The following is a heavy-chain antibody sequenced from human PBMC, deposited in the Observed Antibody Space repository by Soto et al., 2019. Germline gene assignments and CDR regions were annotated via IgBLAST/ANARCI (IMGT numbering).Heavy chain of an antibody. CDR2: ISISGSTI. D-gene: IGHD6-25*01. V-gene: IGHV3-48*03. CDR3: ARVQYSSEFWFDP. CDR1: GFPFSSYE. Sequence: GGSLRLSCAASGFPFSSYEMNWVRQAPGKGLEWVSYISISGSTIYYADSVKGRFTISRDNAKNSLYLQMNSLRAEDTAVYYCARVQYSSEFWFDPWCQGILFTVSS. J-gene: IGHJ5*02.